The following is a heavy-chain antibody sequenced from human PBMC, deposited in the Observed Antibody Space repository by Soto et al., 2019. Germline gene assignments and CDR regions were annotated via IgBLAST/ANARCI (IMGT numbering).Heavy chain of an antibody. D-gene: IGHD3-3*01. CDR3: PSSSGIFASFDS. Sequence: PGGSLRLSCVVSGLTFSRYVMSWVRQAPGKGLEWVSIISGSGDRTFYADSVKGRFTISRDNSQNTVYLQMNSLRAEDTAVYYCPSSSGIFASFDSWGQGALVTVSS. CDR2: ISGSGDRT. CDR1: GLTFSRYV. V-gene: IGHV3-23*01. J-gene: IGHJ4*02.